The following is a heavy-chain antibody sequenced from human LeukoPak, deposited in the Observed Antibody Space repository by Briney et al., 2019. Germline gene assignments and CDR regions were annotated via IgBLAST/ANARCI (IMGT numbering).Heavy chain of an antibody. V-gene: IGHV4-4*07. J-gene: IGHJ4*02. CDR2: LYPSGRT. Sequence: PSETLSLTCTVSGGSISLSFWSWLRQPAGKGLEWVGRLYPSGRTENNPSLKSRVGISLDAPKSQFSLRLTSVTAADTAVYFCARDAGSGWYYFDSWGQGTRVTVSS. D-gene: IGHD6-19*01. CDR1: GGSISLSF. CDR3: ARDAGSGWYYFDS.